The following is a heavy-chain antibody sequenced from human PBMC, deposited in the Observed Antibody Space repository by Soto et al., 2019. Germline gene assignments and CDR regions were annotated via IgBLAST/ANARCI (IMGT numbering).Heavy chain of an antibody. CDR3: ASGNYYNGMDV. D-gene: IGHD3-10*01. J-gene: IGHJ6*02. CDR2: IKKDGSEQ. Sequence: EVQLLESGGNLVQPGGSLRLSCAASGFTFSNFWMTWVRQAPGKGLEWVANIKKDGSEQYYVDSVKGRFTVSRDNAKNSLDLQMNSLRPEDTGVYYCASGNYYNGMDVWGQGTTVTVSS. V-gene: IGHV3-7*01. CDR1: GFTFSNFW.